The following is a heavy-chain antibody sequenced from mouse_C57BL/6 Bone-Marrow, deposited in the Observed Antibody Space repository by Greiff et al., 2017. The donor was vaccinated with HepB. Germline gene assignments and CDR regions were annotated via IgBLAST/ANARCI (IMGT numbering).Heavy chain of an antibody. CDR2: IYPGGGYT. V-gene: IGHV1-63*01. CDR3: ARHCGSSWYFDV. Sequence: QVQLQQSGAELVRPGTSVKMSCTASGYTFTNYWIGWAKQRPGHGLEWIGDIYPGGGYTNYNEKFKGKATLTADKSSSTAYMQLSSLTSEDSAIYYCARHCGSSWYFDVWGTGTTVTVSS. J-gene: IGHJ1*03. CDR1: GYTFTNYW. D-gene: IGHD1-1*01.